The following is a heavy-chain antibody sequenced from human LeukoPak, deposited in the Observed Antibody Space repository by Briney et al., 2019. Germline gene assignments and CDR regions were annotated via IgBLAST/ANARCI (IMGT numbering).Heavy chain of an antibody. D-gene: IGHD2-8*02. Sequence: VIGSDGNNKYYADSVQGRFTISRDNSKNTLSLQMDSMRVEDTALYYCARENRASTGATMSTFDIWGQGKMVTVSS. V-gene: IGHV3-33*01. CDR2: IGSDGNNK. CDR3: ARENRASTGATMSTFDI. J-gene: IGHJ3*02.